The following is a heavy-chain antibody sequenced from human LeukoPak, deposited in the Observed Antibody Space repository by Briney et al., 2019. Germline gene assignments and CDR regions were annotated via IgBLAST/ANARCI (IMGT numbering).Heavy chain of an antibody. CDR3: ARQSSSGENYFDY. CDR1: GGSISSSSYY. D-gene: IGHD6-19*01. J-gene: IGHJ4*02. CDR2: IYYSGST. Sequence: PSETLSLTCTVSGGSISSSSYYWGWIRQPPGKGLEWIGSIYYSGSTYYNPSLKSRVTISVDTSKNQFSLNLISVTAADTAVYYCARQSSSGENYFDYWGQGTLVTVSS. V-gene: IGHV4-39*01.